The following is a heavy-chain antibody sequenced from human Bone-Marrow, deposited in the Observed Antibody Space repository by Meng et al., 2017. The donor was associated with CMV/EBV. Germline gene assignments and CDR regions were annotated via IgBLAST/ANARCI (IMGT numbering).Heavy chain of an antibody. V-gene: IGHV1-2*02. CDR1: GYTFTGYY. D-gene: IGHD6-19*01. Sequence: ASVKVSCKASGYTFTGYYMHWVRQAPGQGFEWMGWINPNSGGTNYAQKLQGRVTMTRDTSISTAYMERSRLRADYTAVYYCARIKSAIAVAASFDYWGQGTLFTVSS. CDR3: ARIKSAIAVAASFDY. CDR2: INPNSGGT. J-gene: IGHJ4*02.